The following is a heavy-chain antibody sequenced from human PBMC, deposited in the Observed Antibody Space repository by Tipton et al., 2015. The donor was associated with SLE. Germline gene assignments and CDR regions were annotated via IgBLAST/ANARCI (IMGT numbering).Heavy chain of an antibody. CDR1: GGSISNSSYY. CDR2: IYYSGST. Sequence: TLSLTCTVSGGSISNSSYYWGWIRQPPGKGLEWIGSIYYSGSTYFNPSLKRRVTISINTSKNPFSLRLSSVTAADTAVYYCAREGAAAGSLLDYWGQGTLVTVSS. V-gene: IGHV4-39*07. CDR3: AREGAAAGSLLDY. D-gene: IGHD6-13*01. J-gene: IGHJ4*02.